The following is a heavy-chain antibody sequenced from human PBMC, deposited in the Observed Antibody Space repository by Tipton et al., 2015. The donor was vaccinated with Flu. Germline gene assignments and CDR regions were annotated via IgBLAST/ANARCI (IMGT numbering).Heavy chain of an antibody. Sequence: SLRLSCAASGFTFSRYAMSWVRQAPGKGLEWVSAISGGGAIRYFADSVKGRFTISRDNSKNMPYLQMNSLRPEDTAIYYCAKVIPELVAGLDYWGQGTLVTVPS. CDR2: ISGGGAIR. D-gene: IGHD6-19*01. CDR3: AKVIPELVAGLDY. CDR1: GFTFSRYA. V-gene: IGHV3-23*01. J-gene: IGHJ4*02.